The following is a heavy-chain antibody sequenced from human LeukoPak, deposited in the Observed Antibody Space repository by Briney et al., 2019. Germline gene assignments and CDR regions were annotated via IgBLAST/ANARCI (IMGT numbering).Heavy chain of an antibody. CDR1: GYSISSGYY. CDR2: IYHSGST. Sequence: SETLSLTCTVSGYSISSGYYWGWIRQPPGKGLEWIGSIYHSGSTNYNPSLKSRVTISVDTSKNQFSLKLSSVTAADTAVYYCARLPLEYYYGSGRVVPYYYYYMDVWGKGTTVTVSS. CDR3: ARLPLEYYYGSGRVVPYYYYYMDV. V-gene: IGHV4-38-2*02. J-gene: IGHJ6*03. D-gene: IGHD3-10*01.